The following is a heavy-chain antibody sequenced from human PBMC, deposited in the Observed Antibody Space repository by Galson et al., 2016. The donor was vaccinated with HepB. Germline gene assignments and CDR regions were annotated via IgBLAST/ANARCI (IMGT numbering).Heavy chain of an antibody. D-gene: IGHD2/OR15-2a*01. CDR2: ISSNGGTT. J-gene: IGHJ2*01. CDR3: VRDHYPDKTTYYYWYFDL. Sequence: SLRLSCAASGFTFTSYAMHWVRQAPGKGLQYVSAISSNGGTTYYADSVKGRFTISRVNSKNTLYLQISGLRPDDSAIYYCVRDHYPDKTTYYYWYFDLWGQGTLVTVSS. CDR1: GFTFTSYA. V-gene: IGHV3-64D*06.